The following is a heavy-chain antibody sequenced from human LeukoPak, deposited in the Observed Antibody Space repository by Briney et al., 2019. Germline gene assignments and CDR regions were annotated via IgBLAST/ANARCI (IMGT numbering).Heavy chain of an antibody. CDR3: ASSRNRYSSSY. CDR1: GFTFNTYS. J-gene: IGHJ4*02. D-gene: IGHD6-13*01. Sequence: GGSLRLSCAASGFTFNTYSMNWVRQAPGKGLEWVSYISSSGSTIYYADSVKGRFTISRDNAKNSLYLQMNSLRAEDTAVYYCASSRNRYSSSYWGQGTLVTVSS. CDR2: ISSSGSTI. V-gene: IGHV3-48*04.